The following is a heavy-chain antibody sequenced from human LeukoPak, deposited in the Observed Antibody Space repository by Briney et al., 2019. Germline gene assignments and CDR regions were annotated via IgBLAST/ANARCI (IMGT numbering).Heavy chain of an antibody. CDR3: ARGPVYYDFWSGYYT. J-gene: IGHJ4*02. Sequence: SETLSLTCTVSGGSISSYYWSWIRQPPGKGLEWIGYIYYSGSTNYNPSLESRVTISVDTSKNQFSLKLSSVTAADTAVYYCARGPVYYDFWSGYYTWGQGTLVTVSS. D-gene: IGHD3-3*01. V-gene: IGHV4-59*01. CDR1: GGSISSYY. CDR2: IYYSGST.